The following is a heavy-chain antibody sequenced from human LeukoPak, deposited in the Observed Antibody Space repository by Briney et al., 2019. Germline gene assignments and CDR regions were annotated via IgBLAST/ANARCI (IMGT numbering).Heavy chain of an antibody. CDR2: ISGSGGST. J-gene: IGHJ3*02. CDR1: GFTFSSYA. Sequence: GGSLRLSCAASGFTFSSYAMSCVRQAPGKGLEWVSAISGSGGSTYYADSVKGRFTISRDNSKNTLYLQMHSLRAEDTGVYYCAKDQGWELLGRAFDIGGQGTMVTVSS. D-gene: IGHD1-26*01. CDR3: AKDQGWELLGRAFDI. V-gene: IGHV3-23*01.